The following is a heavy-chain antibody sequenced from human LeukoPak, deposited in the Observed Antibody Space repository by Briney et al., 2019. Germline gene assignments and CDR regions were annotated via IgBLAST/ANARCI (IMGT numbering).Heavy chain of an antibody. CDR2: INPSGGRA. CDR3: ATASVGATGTFGY. D-gene: IGHD1-26*01. Sequence: ASVKVSCKASGYTFTSYDMHWVRQAPGQGLEWMGVINPSGGRASYAQKFQGRVTMTTDTSTSTAYMELSSLRSEDTAVYYCATASVGATGTFGYWGEGALVTVCS. V-gene: IGHV1-46*01. CDR1: GYTFTSYD. J-gene: IGHJ4*02.